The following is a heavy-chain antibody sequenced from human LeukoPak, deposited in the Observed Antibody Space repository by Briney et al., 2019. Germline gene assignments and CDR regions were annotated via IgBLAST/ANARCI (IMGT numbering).Heavy chain of an antibody. D-gene: IGHD2-2*01. CDR2: IYYSGST. CDR3: ARSYCSSTSCYAVGAFDI. V-gene: IGHV4-39*01. J-gene: IGHJ3*02. CDR1: GGSISSSNYY. Sequence: SETLSLTCTVSGGSISSSNYYWGWIRQPPGKGLEWFGSIYYSGSTYYNPSLKSRVTISVDTSKKQFSLRLSSVTAADTAVYYCARSYCSSTSCYAVGAFDIWGQGTLVTVSS.